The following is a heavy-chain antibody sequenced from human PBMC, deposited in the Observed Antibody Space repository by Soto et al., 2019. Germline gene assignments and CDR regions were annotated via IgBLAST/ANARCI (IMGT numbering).Heavy chain of an antibody. D-gene: IGHD6-13*01. J-gene: IGHJ6*02. CDR2: INHSGST. CDR3: ARGLPAAGRRWGLYRLLGMDV. Sequence: AVYGGSFSGYYWSWIRQPPGKGLEWIGEINHSGSTNYNPSLKSRVTISVDTSKNQFSLKLSSVTAADTAVYYCARGLPAAGRRWGLYRLLGMDVWGQGTTVTVSS. CDR1: GGSFSGYY. V-gene: IGHV4-34*01.